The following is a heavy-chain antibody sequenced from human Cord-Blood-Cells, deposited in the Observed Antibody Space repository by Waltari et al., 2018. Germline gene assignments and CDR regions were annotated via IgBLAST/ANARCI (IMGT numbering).Heavy chain of an antibody. CDR2: IYSGGST. J-gene: IGHJ3*02. V-gene: IGHV3-53*04. Sequence: EVQLVESGGGLVQPGGSLRLSCAASGFTVSSNYMSWVRQAPGKGLEWVSVIYSGGSTYYADAVKGRFTISRHNSKNTLYLQMNSLRAEDTAVYYCARDQSDAFDIWGQGTMVTVSS. CDR3: ARDQSDAFDI. CDR1: GFTVSSNY.